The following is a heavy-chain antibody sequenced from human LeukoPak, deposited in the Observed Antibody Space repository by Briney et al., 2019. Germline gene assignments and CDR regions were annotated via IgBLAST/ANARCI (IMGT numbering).Heavy chain of an antibody. CDR1: GFTFSSYA. CDR2: ISYDGSNK. V-gene: IGHV3-30-3*02. J-gene: IGHJ4*02. CDR3: AKHRENYGDSCLDDY. Sequence: PGGSLRLSCAASGFTFSSYAMHWVRQAPGKGLEWVAVISYDGSNKYYADSVKGRFTISRDNSKNTLYLQMNSLRAEDTASYYCAKHRENYGDSCLDDYWGQGTLVTVSS. D-gene: IGHD4-17*01.